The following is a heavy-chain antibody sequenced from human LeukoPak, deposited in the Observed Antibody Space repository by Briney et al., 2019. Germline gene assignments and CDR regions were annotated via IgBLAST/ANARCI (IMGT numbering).Heavy chain of an antibody. CDR2: ISSSGSTI. CDR3: ARASTYYYDSSGYYYPYYFDY. J-gene: IGHJ4*02. V-gene: IGHV3-48*03. CDR1: GFTFSSYE. D-gene: IGHD3-22*01. Sequence: PGGSLRLSCAASGFTFSSYEMNWVRQAPGKGLEWVSYISSSGSTIYYADSVKGRFTISRDNAKNSLYLQMNSPRAEDTAVYYCARASTYYYDSSGYYYPYYFDYWGQGTLVTVSS.